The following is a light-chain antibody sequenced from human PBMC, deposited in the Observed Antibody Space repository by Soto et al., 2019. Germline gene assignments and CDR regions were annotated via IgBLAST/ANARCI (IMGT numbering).Light chain of an antibody. CDR1: SSDVGGYNY. Sequence: QSVLTQPRSVSGSPGQSVTISCTGTSSDVGGYNYVSWYQQHPSKAPKLMIYDVSKRPSGVPDRFSGSKSGNTASLTISGLQAEDEADYYCCSYAGSYRYVFGTGTKVTVL. J-gene: IGLJ1*01. CDR3: CSYAGSYRYV. V-gene: IGLV2-11*01. CDR2: DVS.